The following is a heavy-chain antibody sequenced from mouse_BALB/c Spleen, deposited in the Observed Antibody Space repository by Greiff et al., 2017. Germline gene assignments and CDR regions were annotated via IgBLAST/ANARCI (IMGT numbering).Heavy chain of an antibody. CDR3: IRDAYDGFAY. V-gene: IGHV5-6-4*01. J-gene: IGHJ3*01. CDR2: ISSGGSYT. Sequence: EVMLVESGGGLVKPGGSLKLSCAASGFTFSSYTMSWVRQTPEKRLEWVATISSGGSYTYYPDSVKGRFTISRDNAKNTLYLQMSSLKSEDTAMYYCIRDAYDGFAYWGQGTLVTVSA. D-gene: IGHD2-10*01. CDR1: GFTFSSYT.